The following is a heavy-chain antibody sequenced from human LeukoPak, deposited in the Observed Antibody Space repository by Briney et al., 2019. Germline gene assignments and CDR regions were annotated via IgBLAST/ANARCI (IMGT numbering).Heavy chain of an antibody. CDR2: FIPIFGTA. D-gene: IGHD6-6*01. J-gene: IGHJ6*03. CDR1: GATFSSYA. V-gene: IGHV1-69*05. Sequence: SVKLSCKASGATFSSYAISWVRQAPGQGLEWMGGFIPIFGTANYAQKFQGRVTITTDESTSTAYMELSRLRSEDTAVYYCARAGNVQPGLVGSEPSPNYYYYYMDVWGKGTTVTVSS. CDR3: ARAGNVQPGLVGSEPSPNYYYYYMDV.